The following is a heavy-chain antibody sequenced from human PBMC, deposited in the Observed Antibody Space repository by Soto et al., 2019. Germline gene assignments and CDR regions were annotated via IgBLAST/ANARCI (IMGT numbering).Heavy chain of an antibody. CDR1: GFTFSSYA. CDR2: ISGSGGST. CDR3: DSAAREYYYYGMDV. D-gene: IGHD2-21*01. J-gene: IGHJ6*02. V-gene: IGHV3-23*01. Sequence: PWGSLRLSCAASGFTFSSYAMSRVRQAPGKGLEWVSAISGSGGSTYYADPVKGRFTISRDNSKNTLYLQMNSLRAEDTAVYYCDSAAREYYYYGMDVWRQGTTDTVSS.